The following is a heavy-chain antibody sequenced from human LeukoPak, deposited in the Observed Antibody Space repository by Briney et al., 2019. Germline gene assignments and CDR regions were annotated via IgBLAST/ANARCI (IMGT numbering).Heavy chain of an antibody. D-gene: IGHD2-15*01. J-gene: IGHJ4*02. V-gene: IGHV1-2*02. CDR2: INPNSGGT. CDR3: ARHQGGSDY. CDR1: GYTFTGYY. Sequence: ASVTVSCKASGYTFTGYYMHWVRQAPGQGLEWMGWINPNSGGTNYAQKFQGRVTMTRDTSISTAYMELGSQRSDDTGIYYCARHQGGSDYWGQGTLVTVSS.